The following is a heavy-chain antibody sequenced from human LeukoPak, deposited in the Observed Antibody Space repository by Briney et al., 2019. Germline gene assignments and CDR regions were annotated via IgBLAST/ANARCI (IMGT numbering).Heavy chain of an antibody. CDR3: ARAPGYYDSSGYYLNWFDP. D-gene: IGHD3-22*01. CDR1: GGSLSSYY. CDR2: IYYSGST. Sequence: SETLSLTCTVSGGSLSSYYWSWIRQPPGKGLEWIGYIYYSGSTNYNPSLKSRVTISVDTSKNQFSLKLSSVTAADTAVYYCARAPGYYDSSGYYLNWFDPWGQGTLVTVSS. V-gene: IGHV4-59*01. J-gene: IGHJ5*02.